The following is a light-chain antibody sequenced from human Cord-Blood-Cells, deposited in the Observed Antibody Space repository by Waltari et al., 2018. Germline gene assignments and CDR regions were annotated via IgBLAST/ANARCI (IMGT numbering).Light chain of an antibody. CDR2: GAS. CDR1: QSVSSN. J-gene: IGKJ1*01. V-gene: IGKV3-15*01. CDR3: QQYNNWPWT. Sequence: EIVMTQSPATLSVSPGERATLSCRASQSVSSNLAWYQQKPGQAPRLLIYGASTRATGXXXXFSGSGSGTEFTLTISSLQSEDFAVYYCQQYNNWPWTFGQGTKVEIK.